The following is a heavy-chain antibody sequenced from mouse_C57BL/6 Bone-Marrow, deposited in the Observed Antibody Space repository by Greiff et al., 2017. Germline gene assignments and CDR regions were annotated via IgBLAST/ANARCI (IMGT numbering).Heavy chain of an antibody. J-gene: IGHJ1*03. D-gene: IGHD2-4*01. CDR3: ARGDYGGYWYFDV. CDR2: INSDGGST. V-gene: IGHV5-2*01. Sequence: EVKLVESGGGLVQPGESLKLSCESNEYEFPSHDMSWVRTTPEKRLELVAAINSDGGSTYYPDTMERRFIISRDNTKKTLYLQMSSLRAEDTALYYCARGDYGGYWYFDVWGTGTTVTVSS. CDR1: EYEFPSHD.